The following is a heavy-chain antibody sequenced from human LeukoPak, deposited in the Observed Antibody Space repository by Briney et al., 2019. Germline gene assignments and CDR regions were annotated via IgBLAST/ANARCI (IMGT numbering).Heavy chain of an antibody. V-gene: IGHV7-4-1*02. Sequence: GASAKVSCKASGYSFTSYALNWVRQAPGQGLEWMGWINPNPNTGNPTYAQGFTGRFVFSLDTSVSTAYLQISSLKAEDSAVYYCARAFQPLGGLSFPDYWGQGTLVTVSS. CDR1: GYSFTSYA. D-gene: IGHD3-16*02. CDR3: ARAFQPLGGLSFPDY. CDR2: INPNPNTGNP. J-gene: IGHJ4*02.